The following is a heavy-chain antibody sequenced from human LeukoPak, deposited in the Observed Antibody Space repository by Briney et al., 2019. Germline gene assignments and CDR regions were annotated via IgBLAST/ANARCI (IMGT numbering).Heavy chain of an antibody. CDR2: IYPGDSDT. J-gene: IGHJ4*02. Sequence: GESLKISCKGSGYSFTSYWIGWVRQMPGKGLEWVGIIYPGDSDTRYSPSFQGQVTISADKSISTAYLQWSSLKASDTAMYYCATQTPGSLDAFDYWGQGTLATVSS. CDR1: GYSFTSYW. V-gene: IGHV5-51*01. D-gene: IGHD1-1*01. CDR3: ATQTPGSLDAFDY.